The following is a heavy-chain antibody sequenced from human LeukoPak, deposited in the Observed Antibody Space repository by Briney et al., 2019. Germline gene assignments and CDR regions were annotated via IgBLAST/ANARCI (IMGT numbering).Heavy chain of an antibody. Sequence: PSETLSLTCTVSGGSISSYYWSWIRQPPGKGLEWIGEINHSGSTNYNPSLKSRVTISVDTSKNQFSLKLSSVTAADTAVYYCARESTVTRYFDLWGRGTLVTVSS. CDR3: ARESTVTRYFDL. V-gene: IGHV4-34*01. J-gene: IGHJ2*01. CDR2: INHSGST. D-gene: IGHD4-17*01. CDR1: GGSISSYY.